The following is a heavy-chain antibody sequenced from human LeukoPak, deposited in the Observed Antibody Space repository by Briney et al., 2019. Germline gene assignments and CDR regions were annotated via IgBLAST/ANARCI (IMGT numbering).Heavy chain of an antibody. Sequence: PSQTLSLTCTVSGGSISSGDYYWSWIRQPPGKGLEWIGEINHSGSTNYNPSLKSRVTISVDTSKNQFSLKLSSVTAADTAVYYCARAKSGYDLIGRWFDPWGQGTLVTVSS. J-gene: IGHJ5*02. CDR2: INHSGST. CDR3: ARAKSGYDLIGRWFDP. CDR1: GGSISSGDYY. D-gene: IGHD5-12*01. V-gene: IGHV4-30-4*08.